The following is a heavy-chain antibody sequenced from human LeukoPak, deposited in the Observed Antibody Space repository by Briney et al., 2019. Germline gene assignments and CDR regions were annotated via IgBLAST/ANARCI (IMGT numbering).Heavy chain of an antibody. J-gene: IGHJ4*02. D-gene: IGHD6-19*01. CDR2: IKPNSGGT. V-gene: IGHV1-2*02. CDR1: GYTFTGYY. Sequence: ASVKVSCKASGYTFTGYYMHWVRQAPGQGLEWIGWIKPNSGGTNYAKKFQGRVTMTRDTSISTAYMELSRLRSDDTAVYYCARGGSGWYFNTDYWGQGTLVTVSS. CDR3: ARGGSGWYFNTDY.